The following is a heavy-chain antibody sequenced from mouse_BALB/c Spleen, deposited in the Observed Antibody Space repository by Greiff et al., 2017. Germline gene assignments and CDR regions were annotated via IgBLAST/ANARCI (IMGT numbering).Heavy chain of an antibody. CDR3: ARSTYGNYYAMDY. CDR1: GYTFTSYW. D-gene: IGHD2-10*02. CDR2: IDPSDSYT. Sequence: VQLQQPGAELVKPGASVKLSCKASGYTFTSYWMHWVKQRPGQGLEWIGEIDPSDSYTNYNQKFKGKATLTVDKSSSTAYMQLSSLTSEDSAVYYCARSTYGNYYAMDYWGQGTSVTVSS. V-gene: IGHV1-69*02. J-gene: IGHJ4*01.